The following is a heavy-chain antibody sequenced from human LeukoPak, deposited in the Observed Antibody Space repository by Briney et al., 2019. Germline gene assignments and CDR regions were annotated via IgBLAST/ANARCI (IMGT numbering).Heavy chain of an antibody. CDR2: IYYSGST. D-gene: IGHD5-24*01. CDR1: GGSISSSSYY. CDR3: ARGRATQLVGMATIVMRALYYFDY. V-gene: IGHV4-39*07. J-gene: IGHJ4*02. Sequence: PSETLSLTCTVSGGSISSSSYYWGWIRQPPGKGLEWIGSIYYSGSTYYNPSLKSRVTISVDTSKNQFSLKLSSVTAADTAVYYCARGRATQLVGMATIVMRALYYFDYWGQGTLVTVSS.